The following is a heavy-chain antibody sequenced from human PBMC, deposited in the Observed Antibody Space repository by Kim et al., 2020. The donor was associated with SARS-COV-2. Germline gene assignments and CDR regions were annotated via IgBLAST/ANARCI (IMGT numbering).Heavy chain of an antibody. CDR2: SYYSGNN. CDR3: ARRPIATDGNSWFDP. Sequence: SETLSLTCTVSGDSISSSSHYWAWIRPPPGRGLEWIATSYYSGNNYYNPSLKRRVTISVDTSKNQFSLSLSSVTAADTADYCARRPIATDGNSWFDPWG. D-gene: IGHD6-13*01. CDR1: GDSISSSSHY. V-gene: IGHV4-39*01. J-gene: IGHJ5*02.